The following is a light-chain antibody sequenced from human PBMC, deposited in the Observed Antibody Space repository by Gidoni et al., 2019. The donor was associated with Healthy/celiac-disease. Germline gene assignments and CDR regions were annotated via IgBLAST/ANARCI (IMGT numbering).Light chain of an antibody. Sequence: DIVLTPSPGTLSLSPGERATLSCRASQSVSSSYLAWYQQKHGQAPRLLIYGASSRATGIPDRFSGSGSGTDFTLTISRLEPEDFAVYYCQQYGSSPGTFXHXTKVDIK. CDR1: QSVSSSY. J-gene: IGKJ3*01. CDR2: GAS. V-gene: IGKV3-20*01. CDR3: QQYGSSPGT.